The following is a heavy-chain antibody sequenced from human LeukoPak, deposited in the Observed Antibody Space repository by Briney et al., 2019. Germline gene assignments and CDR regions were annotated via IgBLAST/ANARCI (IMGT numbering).Heavy chain of an antibody. D-gene: IGHD4-23*01. CDR3: AREGTVITKFQS. CDR2: VYYSGSS. V-gene: IGHV4-39*02. J-gene: IGHJ4*02. CDR1: GGSINNTTYY. Sequence: PSETLSLTCTVSGGSINNTTYYWAWVRQPPGKGPEWIGSVYYSGSSYYNPSLNSRVIISVDSSKNQFSLRLTSVTAADTAVYYCAREGTVITKFQSWGQGTLVTVSS.